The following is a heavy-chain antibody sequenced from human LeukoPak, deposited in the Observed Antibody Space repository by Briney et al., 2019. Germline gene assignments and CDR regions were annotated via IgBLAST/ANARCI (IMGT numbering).Heavy chain of an antibody. Sequence: GGSLRLSCAASGFTFNSYAMSWGRQAPGKGLEWVSHISGSGGDTYYADSVKGRFTISRDNSKNTLYLQMNSLRAEDTAVYYCVKDIQLSTWGLGTMVTVSS. J-gene: IGHJ3*01. CDR2: ISGSGGDT. CDR3: VKDIQLST. CDR1: GFTFNSYA. D-gene: IGHD5-24*01. V-gene: IGHV3-23*01.